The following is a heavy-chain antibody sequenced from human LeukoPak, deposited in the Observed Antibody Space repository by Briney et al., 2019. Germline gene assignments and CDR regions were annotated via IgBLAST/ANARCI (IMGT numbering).Heavy chain of an antibody. V-gene: IGHV3-74*01. D-gene: IGHD3-10*02. J-gene: IGHJ6*04. CDR2: ISWNSGSI. CDR3: AELGITMIGGV. CDR1: GFTFSNYW. Sequence: PGGSLRLSCAASGFTFSNYWMHWVRQAPGKGLVWVSGISWNSGSIGYVDSVKGRFTISRDNAKNSLYLQMNSLRAEDTAVYYCAELGITMIGGVWGKGTTVTISS.